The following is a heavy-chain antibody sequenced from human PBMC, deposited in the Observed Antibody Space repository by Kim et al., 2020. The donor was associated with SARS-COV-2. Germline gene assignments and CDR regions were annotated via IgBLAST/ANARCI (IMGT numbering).Heavy chain of an antibody. CDR2: IDGSDGTT. V-gene: IGHV3-23*01. J-gene: IGHJ4*02. CDR1: GFTFTGYA. Sequence: GGSLRLSCTTSGFTFTGYAMSWVRQAPGKGLEWVSSIDGSDGTTYYVDSVKGRFTISRDNSKNTLYLQMSTLRADDTAVYYCMKGGWGSIWVYGGQGTVV. D-gene: IGHD2-21*01. CDR3: MKGGWGSIWVY.